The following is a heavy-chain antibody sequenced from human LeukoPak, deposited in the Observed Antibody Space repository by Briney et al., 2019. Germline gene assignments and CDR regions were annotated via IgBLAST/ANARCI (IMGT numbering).Heavy chain of an antibody. CDR1: GYSISSGYY. D-gene: IGHD2-15*01. Sequence: SETLSLTCGVSGYSISSGYYWGWIRQPPGKGLEWIGSVFHSGSASSYPSLKSRVTISVDTSKNQFSLKLSSVTAADTAVYYCARGDGSYSDWGQGTLVTDSS. CDR3: ARGDGSYSD. V-gene: IGHV4-38-2*01. J-gene: IGHJ4*02. CDR2: VFHSGSA.